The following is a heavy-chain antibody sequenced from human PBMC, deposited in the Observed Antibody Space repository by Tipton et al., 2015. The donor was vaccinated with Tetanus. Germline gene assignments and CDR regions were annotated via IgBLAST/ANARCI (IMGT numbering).Heavy chain of an antibody. D-gene: IGHD6-6*01. CDR3: AREYSSSLGYFDY. Sequence: TLSLTCAVYGGSFSGYYWSWIRQPPGKGLEWIGEINHSGSTNYSPSLKSRVTISVDTSKNQFSLKLSSVTAADTAVYYCAREYSSSLGYFDYWGQGTLVTVSS. CDR1: GGSFSGYY. J-gene: IGHJ4*02. V-gene: IGHV4-34*01. CDR2: INHSGST.